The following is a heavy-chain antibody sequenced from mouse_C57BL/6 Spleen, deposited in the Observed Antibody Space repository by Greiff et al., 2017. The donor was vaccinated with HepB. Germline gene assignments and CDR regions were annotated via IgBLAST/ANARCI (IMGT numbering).Heavy chain of an antibody. CDR3: ARDGDDYGGYFDV. Sequence: DVQLQESGPGLVKPSQSLSLTCSVTGYSITSGYYWNWIRQFPGNKLEWMGYISYDGSNNYNPSLKNRISITRDTSKNQFFLKLNSVTTEDTATYYCARDGDDYGGYFDVWGTGTTVTVSS. CDR1: GYSITSGYY. CDR2: ISYDGSN. V-gene: IGHV3-6*01. J-gene: IGHJ1*03. D-gene: IGHD2-4*01.